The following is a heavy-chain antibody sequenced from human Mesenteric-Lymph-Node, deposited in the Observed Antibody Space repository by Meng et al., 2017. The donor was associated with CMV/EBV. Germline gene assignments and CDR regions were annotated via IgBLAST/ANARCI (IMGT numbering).Heavy chain of an antibody. J-gene: IGHJ4*02. Sequence: GESLKISCATSGFTFSGHYIDWVRQAPGKGLEWVGRTRNKVNSYTTEYVASVKGRFTISRDDSKNSLYLQMNSLKTEDTAVYYCARGGYNWNDALDYWGQGTLVTVSS. CDR3: ARGGYNWNDALDY. CDR2: TRNKVNSYTT. V-gene: IGHV3-72*01. D-gene: IGHD1-1*01. CDR1: GFTFSGHY.